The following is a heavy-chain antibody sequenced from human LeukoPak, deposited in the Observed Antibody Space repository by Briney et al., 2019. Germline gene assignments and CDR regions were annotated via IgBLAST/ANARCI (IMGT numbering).Heavy chain of an antibody. J-gene: IGHJ4*02. CDR2: ISSGSGTT. CDR1: GFTFSSYS. CDR3: ARDYNYGYSH. Sequence: GGSLRLSCAASGFTFSSYSMNWVRQAPGKGLECVSYISSGSGTTYYADSVKGRFTISRDNAKNSLYLEMNSLRAEDTAVYYCARDYNYGYSHWGQGTLVTVSS. D-gene: IGHD5-18*01. V-gene: IGHV3-48*01.